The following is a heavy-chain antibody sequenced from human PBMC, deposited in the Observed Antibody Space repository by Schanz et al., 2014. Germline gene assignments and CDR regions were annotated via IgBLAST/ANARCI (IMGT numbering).Heavy chain of an antibody. CDR3: ARDRDQWDGNFCDF. D-gene: IGHD1-26*01. Sequence: QVQLVQSGAEVKKPGASVKVSCKASGYTFTSYGISWVRQAPGQGPEWMGWISDYNADTKYAQKVQGRVTMTTDTSTSTAYMELRSLRSDDTAVYYCARDRDQWDGNFCDFWGQGTLVTVSS. CDR1: GYTFTSYG. CDR2: ISDYNADT. J-gene: IGHJ4*02. V-gene: IGHV1-18*04.